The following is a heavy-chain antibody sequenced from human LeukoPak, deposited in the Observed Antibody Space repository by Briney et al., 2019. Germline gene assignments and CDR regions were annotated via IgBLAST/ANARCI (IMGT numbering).Heavy chain of an antibody. CDR2: IYPGDSDT. J-gene: IGHJ4*02. CDR1: GYSFTSYW. V-gene: IGHV5-51*01. CDR3: ARLSGYERGDFDY. D-gene: IGHD5-12*01. Sequence: GESLKISCKGFGYSFTSYWIGWGRQMPGKGLDWMGIIYPGDSDTRYSPSFQGQVPISADKPISTAYLQWSSLKASDTPMYYCARLSGYERGDFDYWGQGTLVTVSS.